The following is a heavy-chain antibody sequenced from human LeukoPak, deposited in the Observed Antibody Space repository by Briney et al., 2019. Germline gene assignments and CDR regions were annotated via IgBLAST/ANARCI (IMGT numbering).Heavy chain of an antibody. J-gene: IGHJ6*03. Sequence: SETLSLTCTVSGGSISSYYWSWIRQPPGKGLEWIGYIYYSGSTNYNPSLNSRVPISVDTSKNQFSLKLSSVTAADTAVYYCARDGGPYYYYYMDVWGKGTTVTVSS. CDR3: ARDGGPYYYYYMDV. D-gene: IGHD2-15*01. CDR1: GGSISSYY. V-gene: IGHV4-59*01. CDR2: IYYSGST.